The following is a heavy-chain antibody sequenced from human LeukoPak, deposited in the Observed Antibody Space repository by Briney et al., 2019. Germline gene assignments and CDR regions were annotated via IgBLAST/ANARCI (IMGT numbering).Heavy chain of an antibody. D-gene: IGHD6-19*01. CDR1: GFTFSSYA. Sequence: PGGSLRLSCAASGFTFSSYAMSWVRQAPGKGLEWIGEINHSGSTNYNPSLKSRVTISVDTSKNQFSLKLSSVTAADTAVYYCARGISGIAVAGTSFVDYWGQGTLVTVSS. V-gene: IGHV4-34*01. CDR3: ARGISGIAVAGTSFVDY. CDR2: INHSGST. J-gene: IGHJ4*02.